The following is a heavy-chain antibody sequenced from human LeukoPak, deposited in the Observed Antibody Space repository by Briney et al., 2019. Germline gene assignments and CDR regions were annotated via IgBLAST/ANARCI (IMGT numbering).Heavy chain of an antibody. CDR2: IHYSGST. CDR1: GGSISSTTFY. J-gene: IGHJ4*02. Sequence: PSETLSLTCTVAGGSISSTTFYWGWIRQPPGKGLEWIASIHYSGSTTYNPSLKSRVSISVDTSKNQFSLKLGSVTAADTAVYYCARGAFGDNGGNWYFDYWGQGTLVTVSS. V-gene: IGHV4-39*07. D-gene: IGHD4/OR15-4a*01. CDR3: ARGAFGDNGGNWYFDY.